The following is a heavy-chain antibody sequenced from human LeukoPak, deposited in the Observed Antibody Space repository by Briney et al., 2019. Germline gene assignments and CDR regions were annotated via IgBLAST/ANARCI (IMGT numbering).Heavy chain of an antibody. V-gene: IGHV3-66*01. J-gene: IGHJ2*01. CDR2: IYSGGST. Sequence: GGSLRLSCAASGFTVSSNYMSWVRQAPGRGLEWVSVIYSGGSTYYADSVKGRFTISRDNSKNTLYLQMNSLRAEDTAVYFCARDRSGYSSSSHWFFDLWGRGTLVTVSS. CDR1: GFTVSSNY. D-gene: IGHD6-6*01. CDR3: ARDRSGYSSSSHWFFDL.